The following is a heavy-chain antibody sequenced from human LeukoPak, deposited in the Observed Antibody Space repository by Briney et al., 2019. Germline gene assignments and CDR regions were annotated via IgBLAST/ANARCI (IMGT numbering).Heavy chain of an antibody. CDR2: IYYSGST. V-gene: IGHV4-39*07. Sequence: SETLSLTCTVSGGSISSSSYYWGWIRQPPGKGLEWIGSIYYSGSTYYNPSLKSRVTISVDTSKNQFSLKLSSVTAAGTAVYYCARAFGGVVDYWGQGTLVTVSS. CDR3: ARAFGGVVDY. D-gene: IGHD3-16*01. CDR1: GGSISSSSYY. J-gene: IGHJ4*02.